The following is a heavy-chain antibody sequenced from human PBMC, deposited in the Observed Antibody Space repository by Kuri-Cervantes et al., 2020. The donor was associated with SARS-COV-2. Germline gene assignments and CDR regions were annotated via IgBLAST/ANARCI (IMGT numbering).Heavy chain of an antibody. V-gene: IGHV3-21*01. Sequence: GESLKISCAASGFTFSSYSMNWVRQAPGKGLEWVSSISSSSSYIYYADSVKGRFTISRDNAKNSLYLQMNSLRAEDTAVHYCAGELLWGDFDYWGQGTLVTVSS. CDR1: GFTFSSYS. J-gene: IGHJ4*02. CDR2: ISSSSSYI. D-gene: IGHD1-26*01. CDR3: AGELLWGDFDY.